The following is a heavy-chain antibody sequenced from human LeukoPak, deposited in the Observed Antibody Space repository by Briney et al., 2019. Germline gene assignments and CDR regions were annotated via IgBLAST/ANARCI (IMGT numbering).Heavy chain of an antibody. CDR3: ARDDRDGYNWVWFDY. Sequence: PGGSLRLSCGASGFTFSSYEMNWVRQAPGKGLEWVSYISSSGSTIYYADSVKGRFTISRDNAKNSLYLQMNSLRAEDTAVYYCARDDRDGYNWVWFDYWGQGTLVTVSS. CDR2: ISSSGSTI. CDR1: GFTFSSYE. J-gene: IGHJ4*02. V-gene: IGHV3-48*03. D-gene: IGHD5-24*01.